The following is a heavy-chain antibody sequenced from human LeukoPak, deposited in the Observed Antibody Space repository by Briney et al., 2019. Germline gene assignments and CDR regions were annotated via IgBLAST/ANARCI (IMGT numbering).Heavy chain of an antibody. CDR1: GYTLTDYY. CDR3: ARVGYYESSGYYEY. Sequence: ASVKVSCKASGYTLTDYYMHWARQAPGQGLEWMGRINPNSGGTNYAQKFQGRVTMTRDTSISAVYMELSRLRSDDTAVYYCARVGYYESSGYYEYWGQGTLVTVSS. D-gene: IGHD3-22*01. CDR2: INPNSGGT. V-gene: IGHV1-2*06. J-gene: IGHJ4*02.